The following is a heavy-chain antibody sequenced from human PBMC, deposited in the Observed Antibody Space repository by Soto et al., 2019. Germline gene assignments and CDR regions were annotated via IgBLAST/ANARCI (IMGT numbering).Heavy chain of an antibody. D-gene: IGHD6-13*01. J-gene: IGHJ6*02. CDR2: ISWNSGSI. V-gene: IGHV3-9*01. CDR1: GFTFDDYA. Sequence: PGGSLRLSCAASGFTFDDYAMHWVRQAPGKGPEWVSGISWNSGSIGYADSVKGRFTISRDNAKNSLYLQMNSLRAEDTALYYCAKENSSSWEYYYYYGMDVWGQGTTVTVSS. CDR3: AKENSSSWEYYYYYGMDV.